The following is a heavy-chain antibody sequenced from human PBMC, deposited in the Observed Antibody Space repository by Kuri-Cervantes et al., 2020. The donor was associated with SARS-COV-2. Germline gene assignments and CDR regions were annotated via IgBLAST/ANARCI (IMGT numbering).Heavy chain of an antibody. D-gene: IGHD3-3*01. CDR3: ARVRIFGVPGFAFDI. J-gene: IGHJ3*02. V-gene: IGHV4-61*10. CDR2: IYYSGST. Sequence: SETLSLTCTVSGGSISSGSYYWSWIRQPAGKGLEWIGYIYYSGSTNYNPSLKSRVTISVDTSKNQFSLKLSSVTAADTAVYYCARVRIFGVPGFAFDIWGQGTMVTVSS. CDR1: GGSISSGSYY.